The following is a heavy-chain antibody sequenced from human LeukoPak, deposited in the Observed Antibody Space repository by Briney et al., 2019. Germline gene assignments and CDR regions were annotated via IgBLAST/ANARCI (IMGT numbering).Heavy chain of an antibody. D-gene: IGHD5-24*01. Sequence: GGSLRLSCAASGFTFSSYWMHWVRQAPEKGLVWVSRINSDGSSTSYADSVKGRFTVSRDNAKNTLNLQMNSLRAEDTAVYYCARGPASWLQFQFYYYGVDVWGQGTTVTVSS. CDR1: GFTFSSYW. V-gene: IGHV3-74*01. CDR3: ARGPASWLQFQFYYYGVDV. J-gene: IGHJ6*02. CDR2: INSDGSST.